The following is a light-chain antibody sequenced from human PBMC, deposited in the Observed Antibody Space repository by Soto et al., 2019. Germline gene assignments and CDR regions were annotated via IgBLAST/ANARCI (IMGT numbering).Light chain of an antibody. J-gene: IGKJ5*01. CDR3: QQRSNWPPVIP. CDR1: QSFSSY. CDR2: DAS. Sequence: EIVLTQSPATLSLSPGERATLSCRASQSFSSYLAWYQQKPGQAPRLLIYDASKRATGIPARFSGRGSGTDFPLPISSLGPEDFSVFLCQQRSNWPPVIPFRQGKRLENK. V-gene: IGKV3-11*01.